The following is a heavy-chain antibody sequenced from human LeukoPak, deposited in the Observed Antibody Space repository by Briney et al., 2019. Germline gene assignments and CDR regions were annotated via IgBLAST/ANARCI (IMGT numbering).Heavy chain of an antibody. D-gene: IGHD6-19*01. CDR3: AKDNRRHYTSGPNPDSLH. Sequence: GGSLRLSCAGSGFIFNNYAVHWVRQPPGKGLEWVSGISWNSGSIDYADSVKGRFTISRDNAKNSLYLQMNSLRVEDTAFYYCAKDNRRHYTSGPNPDSLHWGQGALVTVSS. CDR2: ISWNSGSI. CDR1: GFIFNNYA. V-gene: IGHV3-9*01. J-gene: IGHJ4*02.